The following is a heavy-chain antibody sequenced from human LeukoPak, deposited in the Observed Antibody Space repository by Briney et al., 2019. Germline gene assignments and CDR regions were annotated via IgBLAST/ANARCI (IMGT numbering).Heavy chain of an antibody. D-gene: IGHD2-21*02. CDR2: IYYSGRT. J-gene: IGHJ4*02. CDR1: GVSISSSSYY. CDR3: AAGAYCGGDCYSSFDY. V-gene: IGHV4-39*01. Sequence: SETLSLTCTVSGVSISSSSYYWAWIRQPPGKGLEWIGSIYYSGRTYYHPSLKSRVTISVDTSKNQFSLKLSSVTAADTAVYYCAAGAYCGGDCYSSFDYWGQGTLVTVSS.